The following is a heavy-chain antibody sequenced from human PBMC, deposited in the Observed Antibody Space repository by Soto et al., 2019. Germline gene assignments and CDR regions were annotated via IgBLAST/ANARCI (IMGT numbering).Heavy chain of an antibody. D-gene: IGHD6-19*01. CDR1: GFTFSSYS. J-gene: IGHJ4*02. CDR3: ARDLQPSVAGG. CDR2: ISSSSYI. Sequence: GSLRLSCAASGFTFSSYSMNWVRQAPGKGLEWVSSISSSSYIYYADSVKGRFTISRDNAENSLYLQMNSLRAEDTAVYYCARDLQPSVAGGWGQGTLVTVSS. V-gene: IGHV3-21*01.